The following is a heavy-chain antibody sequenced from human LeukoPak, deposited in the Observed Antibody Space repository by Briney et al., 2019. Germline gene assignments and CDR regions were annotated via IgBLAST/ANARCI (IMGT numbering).Heavy chain of an antibody. J-gene: IGHJ4*02. CDR2: INPKSGNT. Sequence: WGSVTVSCKASGYTFTSYDINWVGQARGQGLEGMGWINPKSGNTCYAQKFQGRVTMTMNTSISTAYMELSSLRSEDTAVYYCARVHARTNGLIGYWGQGTLVTVSS. CDR1: GYTFTSYD. D-gene: IGHD2-8*01. V-gene: IGHV1-8*01. CDR3: ARVHARTNGLIGY.